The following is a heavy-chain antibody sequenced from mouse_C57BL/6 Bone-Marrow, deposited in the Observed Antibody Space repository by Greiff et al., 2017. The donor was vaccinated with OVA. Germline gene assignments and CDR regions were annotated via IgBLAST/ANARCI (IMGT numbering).Heavy chain of an antibody. V-gene: IGHV5-4*01. CDR2: ISDGGSYT. CDR1: GFTFSSYA. Sequence: EVMLVESGGGLVKPGGSLKLSCAASGFTFSSYAMSWVRQTPEKRLEWVATISDGGSYTYYPDNVKGRFTISRDNAKNNLYLQMSHLKSEDTAMYYCARDTGVAYWGQGTLVTVSA. J-gene: IGHJ3*01. CDR3: ARDTGVAY.